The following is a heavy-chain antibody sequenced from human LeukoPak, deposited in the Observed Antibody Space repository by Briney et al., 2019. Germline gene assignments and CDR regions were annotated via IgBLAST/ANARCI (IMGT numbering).Heavy chain of an antibody. J-gene: IGHJ6*02. Sequence: PSETLSLTCTVSGGSISSGDYYWCWIRQPPGKGLECIGYIYYSGSTYYNPSLKSRVTISVDTSKNQFSLKLSSVTAADTAVYYCARDCSGGSCYYYGMDVWGQGTTVTVSS. CDR2: IYYSGST. V-gene: IGHV4-30-4*01. CDR3: ARDCSGGSCYYYGMDV. D-gene: IGHD2-15*01. CDR1: GGSISSGDYY.